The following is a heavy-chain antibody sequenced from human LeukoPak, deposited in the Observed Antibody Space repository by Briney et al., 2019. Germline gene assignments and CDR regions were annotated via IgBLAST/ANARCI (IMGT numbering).Heavy chain of an antibody. CDR2: IRQDGSER. Sequence: GGSLRLSCAASGFTFNSYWMSWVRQAPGKGREWVASIRQDGSERYYVDSVKGRFTISRDNAENSVHLQMNSLRVEDTAVYYCARQSSTQYSLYFQGWGQGTLVPVSS. CDR1: GFTFNSYW. J-gene: IGHJ1*01. D-gene: IGHD6-13*01. CDR3: ARQSSTQYSLYFQG. V-gene: IGHV3-7*01.